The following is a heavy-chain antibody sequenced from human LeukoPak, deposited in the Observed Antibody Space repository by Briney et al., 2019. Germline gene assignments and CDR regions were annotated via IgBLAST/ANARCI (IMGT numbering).Heavy chain of an antibody. J-gene: IGHJ4*02. V-gene: IGHV1-8*02. CDR2: MNPNSGNT. Sequence: ASVKVSCKASGYTFTSYYMHWVRQATGQGLEWMGWMNPNSGNTGYAQKFQGRVTMTRNTSISTAYMELSSLRSEDTAVYYCARELVGNPIDYRGQGTLVTVSS. D-gene: IGHD6-13*01. CDR1: GYTFTSYY. CDR3: ARELVGNPIDY.